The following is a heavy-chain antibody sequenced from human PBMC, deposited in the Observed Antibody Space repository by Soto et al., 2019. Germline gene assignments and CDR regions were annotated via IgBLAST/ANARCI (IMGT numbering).Heavy chain of an antibody. D-gene: IGHD1-1*01. Sequence: GGSLRVSCAASRVTLSNFALSWVRLAPGRGLEWISTIGVTEGSTYYADSVKGRFTISRDKSKSTLYLQMTSLGGGDTGLYFCPKFMYTWSHVAAFDSWGQGTLVTVSS. J-gene: IGHJ4*02. CDR1: RVTLSNFA. V-gene: IGHV3-23*01. CDR3: PKFMYTWSHVAAFDS. CDR2: IGVTEGST.